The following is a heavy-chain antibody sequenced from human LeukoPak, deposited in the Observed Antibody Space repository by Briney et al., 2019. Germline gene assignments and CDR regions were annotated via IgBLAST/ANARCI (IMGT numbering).Heavy chain of an antibody. D-gene: IGHD3-22*01. J-gene: IGHJ5*02. CDR1: RGSISSYY. V-gene: IGHV4-59*08. CDR3: ARYDSRGWFDP. CDR2: IYYTGST. Sequence: SETLSLTCTVSRGSISSYYWSWIRQPPGKGLEWITYIYYTGSTNYNPSPKSRVTISVDTSKNQFSLKLSSVTAADTAVYYCARYDSRGWFDPWGQGTLVTVSS.